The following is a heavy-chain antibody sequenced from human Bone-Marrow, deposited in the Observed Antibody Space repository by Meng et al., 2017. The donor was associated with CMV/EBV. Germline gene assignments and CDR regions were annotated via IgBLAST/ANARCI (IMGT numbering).Heavy chain of an antibody. V-gene: IGHV4-39*07. D-gene: IGHD4-23*01. CDR3: ASSHGSMVVTQGAIWYYYGMDV. Sequence: SETLSLTCTVSGDSIISSYYYWGWIRQPPGKGLEWIGNVFYSGSTNYNPSLKSRVTISVDTSKNQFSLKLSSVTAADTAVYYCASSHGSMVVTQGAIWYYYGMDVWGQGTTVTVSS. CDR1: GDSIISSYYY. CDR2: VFYSGST. J-gene: IGHJ6*02.